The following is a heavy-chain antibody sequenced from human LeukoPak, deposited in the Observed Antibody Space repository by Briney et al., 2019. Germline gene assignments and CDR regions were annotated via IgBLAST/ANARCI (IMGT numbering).Heavy chain of an antibody. D-gene: IGHD6-13*01. CDR3: ARSPARWGSSTWLDY. CDR2: ISYDGSNK. Sequence: GGSLRLSCAAPGFTFSSCGIHWVRQAPGKGLEWVAVISYDGSNKYYADSVKGRFTISRDNSKKTLYLQMNSLRAEDTAVYYCARSPARWGSSTWLDYWGQGTLVTVSS. V-gene: IGHV3-30*03. CDR1: GFTFSSCG. J-gene: IGHJ4*02.